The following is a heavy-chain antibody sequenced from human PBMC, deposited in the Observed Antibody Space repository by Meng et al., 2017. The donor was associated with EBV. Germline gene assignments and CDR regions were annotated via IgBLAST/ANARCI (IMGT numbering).Heavy chain of an antibody. J-gene: IGHJ4*01. CDR2: ILNDGGDE. V-gene: IGHV3-30*18. D-gene: IGHD5-18*01. CDR3: SKGTGVGGYWPFDV. Sequence: QVCEPCGCLGHPVRSRVNYSDAAAIDFINYSINCGRQSPGKRLDEWIVILNDGGDEQYTDSVKGRFTISRDNSKNMLLLQMNSLRSDYTAIYYCSKGTGVGGYWPFDVWGHGTLVTVSS. CDR1: AIDFINYS.